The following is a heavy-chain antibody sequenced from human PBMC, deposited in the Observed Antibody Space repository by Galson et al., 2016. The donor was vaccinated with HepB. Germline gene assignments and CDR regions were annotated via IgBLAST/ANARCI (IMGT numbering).Heavy chain of an antibody. J-gene: IGHJ2*01. V-gene: IGHV3-30*04. Sequence: SLRLSCAASGFTFSSHAMHWVRQAPGKGLEWVAVISSDGSEKYYGASVKGRFTISRDNSKNTLYLQMNSLRVEDTAVHYCARGASSFYASRGYYTFGLWGRGTLVAVSS. CDR3: ARGASSFYASRGYYTFGL. D-gene: IGHD3-22*01. CDR2: ISSDGSEK. CDR1: GFTFSSHA.